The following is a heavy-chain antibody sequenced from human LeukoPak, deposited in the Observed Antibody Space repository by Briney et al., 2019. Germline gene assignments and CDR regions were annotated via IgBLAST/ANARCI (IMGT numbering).Heavy chain of an antibody. V-gene: IGHV4-39*01. D-gene: IGHD6-19*01. Sequence: SETLSLTCTVSGGSISSSSYYWGWIRQPPGKGLEWIGSIYYSGSTYYNPSLKSRVTISVDTSKNQFSLKLSSVTAADTAVYYCARSWPHMSSPGAFDIWGQGIMVTASS. CDR3: ARSWPHMSSPGAFDI. J-gene: IGHJ3*02. CDR2: IYYSGST. CDR1: GGSISSSSYY.